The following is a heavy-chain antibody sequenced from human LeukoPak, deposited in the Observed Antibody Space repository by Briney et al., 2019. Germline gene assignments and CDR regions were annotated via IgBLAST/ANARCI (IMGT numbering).Heavy chain of an antibody. CDR2: IYSGGST. Sequence: PGGSLRLSCAASGFTVSSNYMSWVRQAPGKGLEWVSVIYSGGSTYYADSVKGRFTISRDNSKNTLYLQMNSLRAEDTAVYYCALVAVAAEYFQHWGQGTLVTVSS. J-gene: IGHJ1*01. CDR3: ALVAVAAEYFQH. V-gene: IGHV3-66*01. CDR1: GFTVSSNY. D-gene: IGHD6-19*01.